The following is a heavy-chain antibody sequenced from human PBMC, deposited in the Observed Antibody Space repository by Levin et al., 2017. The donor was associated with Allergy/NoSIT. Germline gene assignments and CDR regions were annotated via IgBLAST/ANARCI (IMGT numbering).Heavy chain of an antibody. J-gene: IGHJ4*02. D-gene: IGHD3-22*01. CDR3: ATSHDSSGYAFDY. V-gene: IGHV5-51*01. CDR1: GYIFTTYW. CDR2: IYPGNSDT. Sequence: GESLKISCKCSGYIFTTYWIGWVRQMPRKGLEWMGMIYPGNSDTRYSPSFQGQVTISADKSISTAYLQRNSLKASETAMYYCATSHDSSGYAFDYWGQGTLVTVSS.